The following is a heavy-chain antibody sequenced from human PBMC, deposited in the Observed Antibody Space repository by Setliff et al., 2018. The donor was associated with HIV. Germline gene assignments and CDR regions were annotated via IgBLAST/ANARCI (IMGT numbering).Heavy chain of an antibody. CDR3: ARAAYYDILTGYFFDY. CDR2: IDHSGST. Sequence: SETLSLTCAVSGYSISSGYYWGWIRQPPGKGLEWIGEIDHSGSTNYNPSLKSRVTISVDTSKNQFSLRLSSVAAGDTAVYYCARAAYYDILTGYFFDYWGQGTLVTVSS. J-gene: IGHJ4*02. D-gene: IGHD3-9*01. CDR1: GYSISSGYY. V-gene: IGHV4-38-2*01.